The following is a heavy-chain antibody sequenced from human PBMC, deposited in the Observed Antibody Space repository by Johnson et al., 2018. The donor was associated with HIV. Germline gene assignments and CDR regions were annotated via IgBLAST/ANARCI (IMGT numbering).Heavy chain of an antibody. CDR1: GFTFSSYG. J-gene: IGHJ3*01. CDR2: TYYEGINK. Sequence: QEQLVESGGGVVQPGRSLKLSCAASGFTFSSYGMHWVRQAPGKGLEWMALTYYEGINKYYADSVKGRFTISRDNTKNTLYLQMNSLRAEDTAVYYCAKIMSKWSVDDDAFDVWGQGTMVTVSS. D-gene: IGHD2-15*01. V-gene: IGHV3-33*06. CDR3: AKIMSKWSVDDDAFDV.